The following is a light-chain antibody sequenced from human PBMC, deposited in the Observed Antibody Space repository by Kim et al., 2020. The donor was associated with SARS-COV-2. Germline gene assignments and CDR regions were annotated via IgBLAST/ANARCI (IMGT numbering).Light chain of an antibody. CDR1: QSVTNY. Sequence: VSRGERATLSCRASQSVTNYLGWYQQKPGQAPRLLILDASNRAPGIPARFSGRGSGTDFTLTISSLEPEDFAVYYCQQRSHWPLTFGGGTKVDIK. CDR3: QQRSHWPLT. CDR2: DAS. J-gene: IGKJ4*01. V-gene: IGKV3-11*01.